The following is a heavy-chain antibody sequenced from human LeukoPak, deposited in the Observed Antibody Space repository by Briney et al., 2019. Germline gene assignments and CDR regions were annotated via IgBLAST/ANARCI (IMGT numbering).Heavy chain of an antibody. CDR2: ISWNSGSV. V-gene: IGHV3-9*01. J-gene: IGHJ3*02. CDR1: GLTFDDYA. D-gene: IGHD3-22*01. CDR3: AIMKDSSGYYTDSFDI. Sequence: PGGSLRLSCEASGLTFDDYALHWVRQAPGKGPEWVSGISWNSGSVGYADSVKGRFTISRDNAKNSLYLQMNSLRAEDTALYYCAIMKDSSGYYTDSFDIWGQGTMVTVSS.